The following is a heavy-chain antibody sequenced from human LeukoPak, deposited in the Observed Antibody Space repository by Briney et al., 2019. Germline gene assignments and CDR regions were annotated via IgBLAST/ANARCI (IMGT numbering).Heavy chain of an antibody. J-gene: IGHJ4*02. CDR3: ARAAYGSGSYNFDY. CDR1: GFTFSSYA. Sequence: GGSLRLSCAASGFTFSSYAMSWVRQAPGRGLEWVSVIYSGGSTYYADSVKGRFTISRDNSKNTLYLQMNSLRAEDTAVYYCARAAYGSGSYNFDYWGQGTLVTVSS. D-gene: IGHD3-10*01. CDR2: IYSGGST. V-gene: IGHV3-53*01.